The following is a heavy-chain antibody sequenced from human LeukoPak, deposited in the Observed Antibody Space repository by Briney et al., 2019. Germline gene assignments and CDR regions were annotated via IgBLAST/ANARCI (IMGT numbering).Heavy chain of an antibody. CDR3: AREYGSSPGYFDL. V-gene: IGHV3-21*01. Sequence: GGSLRLSCAASGFTFSSYSMNWVRQAPGKGLEWVSSISSSSSYIYYADSVKGRFTISRDNAENSLYLQMNSLRAEDTAVYYCAREYGSSPGYFDLWGRGTLVTVSS. CDR2: ISSSSSYI. CDR1: GFTFSSYS. J-gene: IGHJ2*01. D-gene: IGHD6-13*01.